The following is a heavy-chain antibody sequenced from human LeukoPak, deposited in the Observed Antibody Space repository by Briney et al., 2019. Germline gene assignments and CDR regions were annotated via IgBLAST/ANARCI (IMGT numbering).Heavy chain of an antibody. CDR3: AELGITMIGGV. Sequence: GGSLRLSCAASGFTVSSNYMSWVRQAPGKGLEWVSVICGGSTYYADSVKGRFTISRDNSKNTLYLQMNSLRAEDTAVYYCAELGITMIGGVWGKGTTVTISS. CDR1: GFTVSSNY. J-gene: IGHJ6*04. CDR2: ICGGST. V-gene: IGHV3-53*01. D-gene: IGHD3-10*02.